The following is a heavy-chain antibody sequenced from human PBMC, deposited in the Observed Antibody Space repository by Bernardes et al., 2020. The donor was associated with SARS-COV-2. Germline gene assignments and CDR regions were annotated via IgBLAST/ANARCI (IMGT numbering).Heavy chain of an antibody. CDR1: GYTFTGYY. D-gene: IGHD3-3*01. V-gene: IGHV1-2*02. Sequence: ASVKASCKASGYTFTGYYMHWVRQAPGQGLEWMGWINPNSGGTNYAQKFQGRVTMTRDTSISTAYMELSRLRSDDTAVYYCARDYDFWSGYPILLNWFDPWGQGTLVTVSS. CDR2: INPNSGGT. CDR3: ARDYDFWSGYPILLNWFDP. J-gene: IGHJ5*02.